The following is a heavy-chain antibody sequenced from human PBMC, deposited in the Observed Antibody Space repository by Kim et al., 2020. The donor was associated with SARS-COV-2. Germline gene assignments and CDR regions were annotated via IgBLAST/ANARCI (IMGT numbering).Heavy chain of an antibody. CDR3: ARDLSLYSSGLDY. V-gene: IGHV3-33*01. J-gene: IGHJ4*02. D-gene: IGHD6-19*01. Sequence: ADSVKGRFTISRDNSKNTLYLQMHSLRAEDTAVYYCARDLSLYSSGLDYWGQGTLVTVSS.